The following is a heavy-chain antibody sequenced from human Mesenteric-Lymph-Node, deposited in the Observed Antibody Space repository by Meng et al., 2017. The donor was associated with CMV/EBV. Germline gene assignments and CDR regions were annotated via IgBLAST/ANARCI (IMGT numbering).Heavy chain of an antibody. J-gene: IGHJ5*02. CDR1: GFTFSSYW. V-gene: IGHV3-7*01. D-gene: IGHD3-3*01. CDR3: AREPDYDFWSGYH. CDR2: IKQDGSEK. Sequence: GESLKISCAASGFTFSSYWMSWVRQAPGKGLEWVANIKQDGSEKYYVDSVKGRFTISRDNAENSLYLQMNSLRAEDTAVYYCAREPDYDFWSGYHWGQGTLVTVSS.